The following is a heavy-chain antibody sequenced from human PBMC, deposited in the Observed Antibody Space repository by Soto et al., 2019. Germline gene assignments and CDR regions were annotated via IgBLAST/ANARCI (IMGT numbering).Heavy chain of an antibody. Sequence: ASVKVSCKASGYTFTSYYMHWVRQAPGKGLEWVSAISGSGGSTYYADSVKGRFTISRDNSKNTLYLQMNSLRAEDTAVYYCAKFPTYSSSLGYWGQGTLVTVSS. D-gene: IGHD6-13*01. CDR3: AKFPTYSSSLGY. CDR2: ISGSGGST. CDR1: GYTFTSYY. J-gene: IGHJ4*02. V-gene: IGHV3-23*01.